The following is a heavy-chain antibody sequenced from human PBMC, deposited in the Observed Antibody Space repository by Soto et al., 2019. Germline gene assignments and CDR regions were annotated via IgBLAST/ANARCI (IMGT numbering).Heavy chain of an antibody. V-gene: IGHV3-30-3*01. D-gene: IGHD4-17*01. CDR1: GFTFSNYA. J-gene: IGHJ4*02. Sequence: QVQLVESGGGVVQPGRSLRLSCAASGFTFSNYAMHWVRQAPGKGLEWVAVISYDGSNKYYADSVKGRFTISRDNSKNPVYLQMNSPRAEDTAVYYCARERSHSSAPYLDYWGQGTLVTVSS. CDR3: ARERSHSSAPYLDY. CDR2: ISYDGSNK.